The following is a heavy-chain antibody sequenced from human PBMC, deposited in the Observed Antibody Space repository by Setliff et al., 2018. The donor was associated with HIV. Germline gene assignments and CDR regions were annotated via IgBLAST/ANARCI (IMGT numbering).Heavy chain of an antibody. CDR3: ARWVVTAPYCFDY. J-gene: IGHJ4*02. V-gene: IGHV1-69*13. CDR1: GGTFNSYA. Sequence: GASVKVSCKASGGTFNSYAISWVRQAPGQGLEWMGGIIPIFGTANYAQRFQGRVTITADESTSTAYMELSSLRSEDTAVYYCARWVVTAPYCFDYWGQGTLVTVSS. D-gene: IGHD2-21*02. CDR2: IIPIFGTA.